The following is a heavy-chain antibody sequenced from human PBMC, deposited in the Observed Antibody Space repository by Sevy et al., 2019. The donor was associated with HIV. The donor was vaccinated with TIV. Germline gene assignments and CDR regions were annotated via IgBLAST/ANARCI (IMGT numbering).Heavy chain of an antibody. CDR2: GHSSGTT. Sequence: SETLSLTCTVSGASIKTYFWSWIRQPPGRGLEWIGCGHSSGTTNYNSSLKSRVTISLDTSKNQFALKLTSVTAADTAVYYCARQARAYGSGGSCYPANGLDPWGQGTLVTVSS. J-gene: IGHJ5*02. D-gene: IGHD2-15*01. CDR3: ARQARAYGSGGSCYPANGLDP. CDR1: GASIKTYF. V-gene: IGHV4-59*08.